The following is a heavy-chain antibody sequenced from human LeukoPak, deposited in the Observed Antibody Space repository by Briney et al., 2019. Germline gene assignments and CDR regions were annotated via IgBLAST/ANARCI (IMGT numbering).Heavy chain of an antibody. V-gene: IGHV3-11*01. CDR1: GFTFSDYY. Sequence: GRSLRLSCAASGFTFSDYYISWIRQAPGEGLEWVSYISSSGSTIYYADSVKGRFTISRDNAKNSLYLQMNSLRAEDTAVYYCARGRAGITGAKDYWGQGTLVTVSS. J-gene: IGHJ4*02. CDR3: ARGRAGITGAKDY. CDR2: ISSSGSTI. D-gene: IGHD1-7*01.